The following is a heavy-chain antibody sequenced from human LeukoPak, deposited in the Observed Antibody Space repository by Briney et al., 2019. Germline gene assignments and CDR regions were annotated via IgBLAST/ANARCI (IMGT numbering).Heavy chain of an antibody. J-gene: IGHJ6*02. CDR3: ARDMPDIVVVVAATYYYYGMDV. CDR2: INPNSGGA. D-gene: IGHD2-15*01. V-gene: IGHV1-2*02. Sequence: GASVKVSCKASGYTFTGYYMHWVRQAPGQGLEWMGWINPNSGGANYAQKFQGRVTMTRDTCISTAYMELSRLRSDDTAVYYCARDMPDIVVVVAATYYYYGMDVWGQGTTVTVSS. CDR1: GYTFTGYY.